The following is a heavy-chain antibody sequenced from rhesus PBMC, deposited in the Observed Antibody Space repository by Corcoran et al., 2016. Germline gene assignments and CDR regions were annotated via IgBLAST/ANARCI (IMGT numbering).Heavy chain of an antibody. Sequence: QVQLQESGPGVVKPSETLSLTCAVSGGYISDSYRWSWIRQPPGKGLEWIGYIYGSSTSTNYNPSLKSRVTISKDTSKNQFSLKLNSVTAADTAVYYCARDLSYTAAWGYWGQGVLVTVSS. CDR1: GGYISDSYR. V-gene: IGHV4S10*01. D-gene: IGHD6-25*01. J-gene: IGHJ4*01. CDR3: ARDLSYTAAWGY. CDR2: IYGSSTST.